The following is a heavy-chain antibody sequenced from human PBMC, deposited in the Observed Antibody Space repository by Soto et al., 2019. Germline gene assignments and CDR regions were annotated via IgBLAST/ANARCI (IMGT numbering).Heavy chain of an antibody. CDR1: GFTFSSYA. V-gene: IGHV3-23*01. CDR3: ATPFRDYDFWSGYWVGYYFDY. J-gene: IGHJ4*02. Sequence: EVQLLESGGGLVQPGGSLRLSCAASGFTFSSYAMSWVRQAPGKGLEWVSAISGSGGSTYYADSVKGRFTISRDNSKNTLHLQMNSLRAEDTAVYYCATPFRDYDFWSGYWVGYYFDYWGQGTLVTVSS. CDR2: ISGSGGST. D-gene: IGHD3-3*01.